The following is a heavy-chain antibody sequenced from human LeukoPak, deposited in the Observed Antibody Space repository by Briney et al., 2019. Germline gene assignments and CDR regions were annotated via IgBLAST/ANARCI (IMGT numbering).Heavy chain of an antibody. CDR1: GFILSSYS. CDR3: ASYFVGSAHDDCMDD. D-gene: IGHD2/OR15-2a*01. V-gene: IGHV3-48*04. CDR2: ISSSSSTI. J-gene: IGHJ4*02. Sequence: GGTLRLSCAASGFILSSYSMNWVRQAPGKGLEGVTYISSSSSTIYYADSVKGRFTISRDNAKNSLYLQMNSLRAEDTAVYYCASYFVGSAHDDCMDDWGQGTLVTVSS.